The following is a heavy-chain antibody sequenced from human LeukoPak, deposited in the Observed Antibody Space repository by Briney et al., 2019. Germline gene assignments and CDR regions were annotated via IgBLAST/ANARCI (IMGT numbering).Heavy chain of an antibody. CDR1: GGSISSYY. CDR2: IYSSGST. J-gene: IGHJ6*03. D-gene: IGHD5-12*01. Sequence: SETLSLTCTVSGGSISSYYWSWIRKPAGKGLEWIGRIYSSGSTNYNPSLKSRVTMSVDTSKNQFSLKLRSVTAADTAVYYCAREAGKWLLQSYYYYMDVWGKGTTVTVSS. V-gene: IGHV4-4*07. CDR3: AREAGKWLLQSYYYYMDV.